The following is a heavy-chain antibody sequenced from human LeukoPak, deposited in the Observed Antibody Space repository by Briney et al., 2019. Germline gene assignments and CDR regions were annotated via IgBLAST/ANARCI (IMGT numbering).Heavy chain of an antibody. CDR3: ARVPHCSSSSCYSWFDP. CDR1: GFTFSSYH. Sequence: GGSLRLSCAASGFTFSSYHKHWVRQAPGKGLVWLSRINCDGSSTTYADSVKGRFTISRDNAKNTLYLQMNSLRAEDTAVYHCARVPHCSSSSCYSWFDPWGQGTLVTVSS. J-gene: IGHJ5*02. CDR2: INCDGSST. V-gene: IGHV3-74*03. D-gene: IGHD2-2*01.